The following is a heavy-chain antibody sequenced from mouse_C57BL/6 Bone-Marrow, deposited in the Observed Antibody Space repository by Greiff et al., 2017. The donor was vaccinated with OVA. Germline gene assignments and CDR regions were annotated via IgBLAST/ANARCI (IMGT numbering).Heavy chain of an antibody. Sequence: VHVKQSVAELVRPGASVKLSCTASGFNIKNTYMHWVKQRPEQGLEWIGRIDHANGNNKYAPKFKGKGTITVETSCNTTYLQHSRLTTEDTGINYSAPNNGYIDDWGTGTTVTVSS. CDR2: IDHANGNN. CDR1: GFNIKNTY. J-gene: IGHJ1*03. V-gene: IGHV14-3*01. CDR3: APNNGYIDD. D-gene: IGHD6-1*01.